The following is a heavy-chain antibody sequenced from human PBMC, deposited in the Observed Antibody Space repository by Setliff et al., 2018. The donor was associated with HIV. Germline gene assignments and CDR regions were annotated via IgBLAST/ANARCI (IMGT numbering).Heavy chain of an antibody. CDR2: ISHTGSTV. Sequence: GGSLRLSCAASGFTFSDYYMNWVRQAPGKGLELVSYISHTGSTVYYADCMKGRFTISRDNAKNSLYLQMNSLRAEDTAVYYCARAPKYTSTWGARTDKWFDPWGQGTLVTVSS. CDR3: ARAPKYTSTWGARTDKWFDP. CDR1: GFTFSDYY. V-gene: IGHV3-11*04. D-gene: IGHD6-13*01. J-gene: IGHJ5*02.